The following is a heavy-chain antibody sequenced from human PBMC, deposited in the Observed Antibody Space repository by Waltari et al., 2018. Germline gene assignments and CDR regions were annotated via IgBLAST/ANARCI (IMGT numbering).Heavy chain of an antibody. J-gene: IGHJ4*02. CDR1: GGSISSSSYY. V-gene: IGHV4-39*07. Sequence: QLQLQESGPGLVKPSETLSLTCTVSGGSISSSSYYWGWIRQPPGKGLEWIGSIYHSGSTYYNPSLKSRVTISVDTSKNQFSLKLSSVTAADTAVYYCASLWFREPPWLWGQGTLVTVSS. D-gene: IGHD3-10*01. CDR2: IYHSGST. CDR3: ASLWFREPPWL.